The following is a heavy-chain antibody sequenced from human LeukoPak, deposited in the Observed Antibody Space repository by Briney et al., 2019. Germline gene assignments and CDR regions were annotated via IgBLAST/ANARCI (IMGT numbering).Heavy chain of an antibody. J-gene: IGHJ4*02. CDR3: ARGTKYQLPYYFDY. CDR2: IYHSGST. V-gene: IGHV4-59*01. D-gene: IGHD2-2*01. CDR1: GGSISSYY. Sequence: SETLSLTCTASGGSISSYYWSWIRQPPGKGLEWIGYIYHSGSTNYNPSLKSRVTISVDTSKNQFSLKLSSVTAADTAVYYCARGTKYQLPYYFDYWGQGTLVTVSS.